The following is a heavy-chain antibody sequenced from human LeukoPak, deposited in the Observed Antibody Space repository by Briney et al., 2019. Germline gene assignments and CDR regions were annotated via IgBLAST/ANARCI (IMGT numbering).Heavy chain of an antibody. J-gene: IGHJ4*02. D-gene: IGHD5-12*01. CDR1: GFTFSRYS. V-gene: IGHV3-21*01. CDR2: ISSSSSYI. Sequence: GGSLRLSCAGSGFTFSRYSMNYVRQAPGKRLEWVSSISSSSSYIYYAHSVKGRFTISRDNAKNSLYLQMNSLRAEDTAVYYCARGRVATMRLDYWGQGTLVTVSS. CDR3: ARGRVATMRLDY.